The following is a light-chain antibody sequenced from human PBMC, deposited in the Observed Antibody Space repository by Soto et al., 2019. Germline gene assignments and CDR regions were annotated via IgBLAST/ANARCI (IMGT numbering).Light chain of an antibody. J-gene: IGKJ1*01. CDR2: GAS. CDR3: QQYGSSGT. V-gene: IGKV3-20*01. Sequence: EIVLTQSPGTLSLSPGERATLSCRASQSVSNNYLARYQQKPGQAPRLLIFGASNRATGIPDRFSGSGSGTDFTLTISILEPEDFAVYYCQQYGSSGTFGQGTKVEIK. CDR1: QSVSNNY.